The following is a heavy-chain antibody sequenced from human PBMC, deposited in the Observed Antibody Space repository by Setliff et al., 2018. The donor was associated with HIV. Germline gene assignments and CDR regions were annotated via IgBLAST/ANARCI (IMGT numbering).Heavy chain of an antibody. CDR2: IYYTEIT. D-gene: IGHD3-10*02. J-gene: IGHJ1*01. V-gene: IGHV4-31*03. Sequence: SETLSLTCTVSGGSISSGGYYWSWIRQHPGKGLEWIGHIYYTEITYYNPSLRSRVTMSLDTSRNEVSLRLSSVTAADTATYYCASSRSLFGEEYFHHWGQGTLVTVSS. CDR1: GGSISSGGYY. CDR3: ASSRSLFGEEYFHH.